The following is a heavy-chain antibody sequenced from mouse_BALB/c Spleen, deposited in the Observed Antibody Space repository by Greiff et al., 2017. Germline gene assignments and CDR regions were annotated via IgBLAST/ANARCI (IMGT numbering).Heavy chain of an antibody. Sequence: EVKLVESGGGLVQPGGSRKLSCAASGFTFSSFGMHWVRQAPEKGLEWVAYISSGSSTIYYADTVKGRFTISRDNPKNTLFLQMTSLRSEDTAMYYCARSSDGYYYAMDYWGQGTSVTVSS. CDR3: ARSSDGYYYAMDY. J-gene: IGHJ4*01. CDR2: ISSGSSTI. CDR1: GFTFSSFG. V-gene: IGHV5-17*02. D-gene: IGHD2-3*01.